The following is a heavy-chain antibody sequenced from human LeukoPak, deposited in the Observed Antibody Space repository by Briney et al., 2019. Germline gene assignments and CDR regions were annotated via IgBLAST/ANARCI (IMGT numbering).Heavy chain of an antibody. J-gene: IGHJ5*02. V-gene: IGHV4-31*11. D-gene: IGHD3-9*01. CDR3: ARGGGYFDWFPSWWFDP. CDR2: IYYSGST. Sequence: SQTLSLTCAVSGGSISSGGYSWSWIRQPPGKGLEWIGYIYYSGSTYYNPSLKSRVTISVDTSKNQFSLKLSSVTAADTAVCYCARGGGYFDWFPSWWFDPWGQGTLVTVSS. CDR1: GGSISSGGYS.